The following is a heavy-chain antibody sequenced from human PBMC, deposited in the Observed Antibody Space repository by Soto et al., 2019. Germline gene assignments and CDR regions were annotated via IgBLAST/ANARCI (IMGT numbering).Heavy chain of an antibody. J-gene: IGHJ4*02. CDR3: AREVTKAARYYFNY. Sequence: ASVKVSCKASGYTFTNYGISWVRQAPGQGLEGMGWISAYNGDTNFAQKFQGRVSMTTDTSTSTAYMELRSLRSDDTALYYCAREVTKAARYYFNYWGQGTLVTVSS. V-gene: IGHV1-18*04. D-gene: IGHD6-6*01. CDR1: GYTFTNYG. CDR2: ISAYNGDT.